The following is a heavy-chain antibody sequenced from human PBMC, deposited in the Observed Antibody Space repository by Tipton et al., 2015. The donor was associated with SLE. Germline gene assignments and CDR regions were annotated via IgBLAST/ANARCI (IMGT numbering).Heavy chain of an antibody. CDR3: VHGSGWLDY. V-gene: IGHV3-15*01. CDR2: MKSKSFGETT. D-gene: IGHD6-19*01. Sequence: SLRLSCAASGFNFRDAWMTWARQAPGKGPEWIGLMKSKSFGETTNYAAPVKGRFTISRDDSKNTLYLQMNSLKIEDTAIYYCVHGSGWLDYWGQGTPVTVSS. CDR1: GFNFRDAW. J-gene: IGHJ4*02.